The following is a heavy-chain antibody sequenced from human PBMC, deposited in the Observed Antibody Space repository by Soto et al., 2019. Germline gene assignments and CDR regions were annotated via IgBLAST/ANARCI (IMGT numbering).Heavy chain of an antibody. V-gene: IGHV4-30-4*01. CDR3: ASSSLSGMDV. CDR2: IYYSGNT. J-gene: IGHJ6*02. CDR1: GGSISSGYYY. Sequence: QVQLQESGPGLVKPSQTLSLTCSVSGGSISSGYYYWSWIRQPPGKGLEWIGNIYYSGNTYYNPSFKSRLIISIDTSKSQFALKVGSVTAADTAVYYCASSSLSGMDVWGQGTTVTVSS. D-gene: IGHD2-2*01.